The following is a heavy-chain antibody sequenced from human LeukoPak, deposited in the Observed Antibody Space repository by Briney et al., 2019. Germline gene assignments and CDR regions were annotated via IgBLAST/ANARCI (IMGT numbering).Heavy chain of an antibody. J-gene: IGHJ4*02. CDR1: GFTFGDHG. CDR3: TRDKDWSYDY. V-gene: IGHV3-49*04. Sequence: PGGSLRLSCTASGFTFGDHGMGWVRQAPEKGLEWVGFIRRKVYGGTTEYAASVRGRFSISRDDSKSIAYLEMNSLKTEDTAVYYCTRDKDWSYDYWGPGTLVTVSS. D-gene: IGHD3/OR15-3a*01. CDR2: IRRKVYGGTT.